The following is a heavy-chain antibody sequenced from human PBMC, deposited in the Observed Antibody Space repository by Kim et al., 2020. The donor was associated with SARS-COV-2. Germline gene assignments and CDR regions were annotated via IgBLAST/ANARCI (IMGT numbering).Heavy chain of an antibody. J-gene: IGHJ2*01. CDR2: ISYDGSNK. CDR1: GFTFSSYA. CDR3: ARDGNSSWYGNFDL. Sequence: GGSLRLSCAASGFTFSSYAMHWVRQAPGKGLEWVAVISYDGSNKYYADSVKGRFTISRDNSKNTLYLQMNSLRAEDTAVYYCARDGNSSWYGNFDLWGRGTLVTVSS. D-gene: IGHD6-13*01. V-gene: IGHV3-30-3*01.